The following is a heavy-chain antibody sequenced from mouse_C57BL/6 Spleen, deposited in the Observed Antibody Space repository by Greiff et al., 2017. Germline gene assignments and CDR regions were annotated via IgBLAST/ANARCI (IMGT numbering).Heavy chain of an antibody. CDR1: GYSFTGYF. CDR3: ARDYYGSSPWFAY. Sequence: EVKLQESGPELVKPGDSVKISCKASGYSFTGYFMNWVMQSHGKSLEWIGRINPYNGDTFYNQKFKGKATLTVDNSSSTSHMELRGLTSEDSAVYYCARDYYGSSPWFAYWGQGTLVTVSA. J-gene: IGHJ3*01. D-gene: IGHD1-1*01. V-gene: IGHV1-20*01. CDR2: INPYNGDT.